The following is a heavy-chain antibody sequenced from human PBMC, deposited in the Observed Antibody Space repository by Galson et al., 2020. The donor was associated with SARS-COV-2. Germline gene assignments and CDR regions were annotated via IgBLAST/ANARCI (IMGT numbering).Heavy chain of an antibody. CDR3: AREGTEGYSSSWYPADDYYGMDV. J-gene: IGHJ6*02. CDR2: IYHSGST. D-gene: IGHD6-13*01. CDR1: GGSISSSNW. V-gene: IGHV4-4*02. Sequence: ASETLSLTCAVSGGSISSSNWWSWVRQPPGKGLEWIGEIYHSGSTNYNPSLKSRVTISVDKSKNQFSLKLSSVTAADTAVYYCAREGTEGYSSSWYPADDYYGMDVWGQGTTVTVSS.